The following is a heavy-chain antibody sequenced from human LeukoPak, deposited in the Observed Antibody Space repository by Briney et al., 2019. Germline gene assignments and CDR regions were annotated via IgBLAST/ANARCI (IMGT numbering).Heavy chain of an antibody. CDR2: IIPIFGTA. CDR3: ASGYSYGYWATDSNWFDP. CDR1: GGTFSSYA. J-gene: IGHJ5*02. D-gene: IGHD5-18*01. Sequence: GASVKVSCKASGGTFSSYAISWVRQAPGQGLEWMGGIIPIFGTANYAQKFQGRVTITADKSTSTAYMELSSLRSEDTAVYYCASGYSYGYWATDSNWFDPWGQGTLVTVSS. V-gene: IGHV1-69*06.